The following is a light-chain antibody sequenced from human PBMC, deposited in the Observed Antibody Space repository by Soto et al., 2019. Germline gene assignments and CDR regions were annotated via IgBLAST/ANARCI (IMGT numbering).Light chain of an antibody. CDR2: DAS. J-gene: IGKJ3*01. V-gene: IGKV3-11*01. Sequence: IVLTQSPATLSLSPGERVTLSCRASQSVSSYLAWYQQKPGQAPRLLIYDASNRATGIPARFSGSGSGTDFTLTISSLEPEDFAVYYCQQRSNWPPFTFGPGTKVDIK. CDR1: QSVSSY. CDR3: QQRSNWPPFT.